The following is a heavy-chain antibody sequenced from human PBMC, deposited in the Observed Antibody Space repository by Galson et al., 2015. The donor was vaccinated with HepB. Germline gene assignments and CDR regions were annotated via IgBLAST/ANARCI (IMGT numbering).Heavy chain of an antibody. CDR1: GGSISSGSYY. J-gene: IGHJ4*02. D-gene: IGHD3-3*01. CDR3: ASFLEYLSSFDY. V-gene: IGHV4-61*02. Sequence: SLPCTVSGGSISSGSYYWSWIRQPAGKGLEWIGRIYTSGSTNYNPSLKSRVTMSVDTSKNQFSLSLSSVTAADTAVYYCASFLEYLSSFDYWGQGILVTVS. CDR2: IYTSGST.